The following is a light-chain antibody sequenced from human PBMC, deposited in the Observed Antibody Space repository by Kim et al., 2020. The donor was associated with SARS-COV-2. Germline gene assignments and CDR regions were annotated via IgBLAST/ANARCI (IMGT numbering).Light chain of an antibody. J-gene: IGKJ4*01. CDR3: QQYNNWPPLT. V-gene: IGKV3-15*01. CDR1: QSVSSN. Sequence: SQGERATLSCRARQSVSSNLAWYQQKPGQAPRLLIYGASTRATGIPARFSGSGSGTEFTLTISSLQSEDFAVYYCQQYNNWPPLTFGGGTKVDIK. CDR2: GAS.